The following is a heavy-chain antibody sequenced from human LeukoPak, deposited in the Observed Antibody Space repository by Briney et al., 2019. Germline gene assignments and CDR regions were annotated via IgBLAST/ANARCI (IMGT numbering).Heavy chain of an antibody. CDR2: ISYDGSNK. Sequence: GRSLRLSCAASGFTFSSYGMHWVRQAPGKGLEWAAVISYDGSNKYYADSVKGRFTISRDNSENTLYLQMNSLRAEDTAVYYCAKDGPLNVAVANNWFDPWGQGTLVTVSS. CDR1: GFTFSSYG. D-gene: IGHD3-16*01. CDR3: AKDGPLNVAVANNWFDP. V-gene: IGHV3-30*18. J-gene: IGHJ5*02.